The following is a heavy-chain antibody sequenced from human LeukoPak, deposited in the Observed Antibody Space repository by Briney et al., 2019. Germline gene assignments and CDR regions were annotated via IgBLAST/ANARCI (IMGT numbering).Heavy chain of an antibody. CDR3: ARDILHYDILTGSGGMGYMDV. CDR1: GYSISGGNY. CDR2: IFHVGGT. D-gene: IGHD3-9*01. J-gene: IGHJ6*04. V-gene: IGHV4-38-2*02. Sequence: PSETLSLTSAVPGYSISGGNYWAWFRRPPGKGLEWFGSIFHVGGTYSNPSLKSRVTISVDTSKNQFSLKLSSVTAADTAVYYCARDILHYDILTGSGGMGYMDVWGKGTTVTVSS.